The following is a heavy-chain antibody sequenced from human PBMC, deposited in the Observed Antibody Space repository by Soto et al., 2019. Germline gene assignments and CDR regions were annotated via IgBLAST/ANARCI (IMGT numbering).Heavy chain of an antibody. CDR1: GFSLSTSGMC. CDR3: ARAPIAAAGDYYYYGMDV. Sequence: SGPTLVNPTQTLTLTCTFSGFSLSTSGMCVSWIRQPPGKALEWLALIDWDDDKYYSTSLKTRLTISKDTSKNQVVLTMTNMDPVDTATYYCARAPIAAAGDYYYYGMDVWGQGTTVTVSS. D-gene: IGHD6-13*01. J-gene: IGHJ6*02. V-gene: IGHV2-70*01. CDR2: IDWDDDK.